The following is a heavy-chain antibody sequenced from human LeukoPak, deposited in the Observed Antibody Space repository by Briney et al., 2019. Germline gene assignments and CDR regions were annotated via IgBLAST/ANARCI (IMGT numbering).Heavy chain of an antibody. CDR2: ITATSGIT. V-gene: IGHV3-23*01. Sequence: GGSLRLSCAASGFAFSSYAMSWVRQAPGKGLEWVSAITATSGITYYADSVKGRFTIPRDNSKNALYLQVNSLRAEDTAIYYCAKVLVRAVIIDGTDCWGQGTLVTVSS. D-gene: IGHD3-10*01. J-gene: IGHJ4*02. CDR3: AKVLVRAVIIDGTDC. CDR1: GFAFSSYA.